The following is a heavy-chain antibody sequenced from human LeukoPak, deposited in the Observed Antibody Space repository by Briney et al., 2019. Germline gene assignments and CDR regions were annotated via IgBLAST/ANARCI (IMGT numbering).Heavy chain of an antibody. Sequence: ASVKVSCKASGGTFSSYAISWVRQAPGQGLEWMGGIIPIIGTANYAQKFQGRVTITADESTSTAYMELSSLRSEDTAVYYCARDSPIDHRMATIVPRWEYYFDYWGQGTLVTVSS. J-gene: IGHJ4*02. V-gene: IGHV1-69*13. D-gene: IGHD5-24*01. CDR1: GGTFSSYA. CDR2: IIPIIGTA. CDR3: ARDSPIDHRMATIVPRWEYYFDY.